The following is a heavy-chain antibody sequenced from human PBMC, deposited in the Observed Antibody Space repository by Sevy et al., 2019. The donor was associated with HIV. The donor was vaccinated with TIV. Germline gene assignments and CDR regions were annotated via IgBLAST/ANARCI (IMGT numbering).Heavy chain of an antibody. D-gene: IGHD3-22*01. V-gene: IGHV1-69*13. Sequence: ASVKVSCKAFGGTFSGYAISWVRQAPGQGLEWMGGIIPISATANYAQKFQGRVTITADESTSTAYMEMSGLRSEDTAVYYCASTDYYDSDGYYLYAFDIWGQGTVVTVSS. CDR3: ASTDYYDSDGYYLYAFDI. CDR1: GGTFSGYA. J-gene: IGHJ3*02. CDR2: IIPISATA.